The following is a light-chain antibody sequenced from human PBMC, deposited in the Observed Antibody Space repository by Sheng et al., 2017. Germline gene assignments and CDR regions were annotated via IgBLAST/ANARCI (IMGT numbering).Light chain of an antibody. J-gene: IGLJ3*02. V-gene: IGLV4-69*01. CDR2: VNSDGSH. CDR3: QAWGTDINWV. Sequence: QPVLTQSPSASASLGASVKLTCTLSRGHNTYAIAWHQQQPEKGPRFLMKVNSDGSHRKGDGIPDRFSGSSSGAERYLTVSSLQSEDEADYYCQAWGTDINWVFGGGTKLTVL. CDR1: RGHNTYA.